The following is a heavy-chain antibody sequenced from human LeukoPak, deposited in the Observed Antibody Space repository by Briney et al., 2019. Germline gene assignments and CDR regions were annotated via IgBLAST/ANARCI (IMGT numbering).Heavy chain of an antibody. V-gene: IGHV3-21*01. D-gene: IGHD4-17*01. CDR3: ARTTVNILGTFDY. Sequence: GGSLRLSCAASGFTFSNYWMTWVRQAPGKGLEWVSSISSSSSYIYYADSVKGRFTISRDNAKNSLYLQMNSLRAEDTAVYYCARTTVNILGTFDYWGQGTLVTVSS. CDR2: ISSSSSYI. CDR1: GFTFSNYW. J-gene: IGHJ4*02.